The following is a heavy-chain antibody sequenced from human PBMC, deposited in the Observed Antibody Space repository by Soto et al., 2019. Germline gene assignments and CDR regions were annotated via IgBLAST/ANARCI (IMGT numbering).Heavy chain of an antibody. CDR1: GYSFTSYW. J-gene: IGHJ6*02. V-gene: IGHV5-10-1*01. CDR2: IDPSDSYT. D-gene: IGHD6-25*01. CDR3: ARHAGGSAPYCYYGMDV. Sequence: GESLKISCKGSGYSFTSYWISWVRQMPGKGLEWMGRIDPSDSYTNYSPSFQGHVTISADKSISTAYLQWSSLKASDTAMYYCARHAGGSAPYCYYGMDVWGQGTTVTVSS.